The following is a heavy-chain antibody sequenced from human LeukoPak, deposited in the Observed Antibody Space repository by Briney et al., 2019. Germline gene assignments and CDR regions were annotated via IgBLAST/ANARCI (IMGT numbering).Heavy chain of an antibody. Sequence: GGSLRLSCAASGFTFSSYGMHWVRQAPGKGLEWVSAISGSGGSTYYADSVKGRFTISRDNSKNTLYLQMNSLRAEDTAVYYCAKPRGSGSYYDYYYYYGMDVWGQGTTVTVSS. V-gene: IGHV3-23*01. CDR2: ISGSGGST. J-gene: IGHJ6*02. CDR1: GFTFSSYG. CDR3: AKPRGSGSYYDYYYYYGMDV. D-gene: IGHD1-26*01.